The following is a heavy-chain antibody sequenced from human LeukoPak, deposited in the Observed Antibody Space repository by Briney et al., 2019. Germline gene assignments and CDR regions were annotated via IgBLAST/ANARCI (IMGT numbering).Heavy chain of an antibody. V-gene: IGHV3-43*01. J-gene: IGHJ4*02. Sequence: GGSLRHSCAASGFTFDDYTMHWVRQAPGKGLEWVSLIRWDGESTYYADSVKGRFTISRDNIKNSLFMEMNSLRTEDSALYYCAKAHYYDTTSFDSAFWGTRPLDYWGQGTLVTVSS. D-gene: IGHD3-22*01. CDR1: GFTFDDYT. CDR3: AKAHYYDTTSFDSAFWGTRPLDY. CDR2: IRWDGEST.